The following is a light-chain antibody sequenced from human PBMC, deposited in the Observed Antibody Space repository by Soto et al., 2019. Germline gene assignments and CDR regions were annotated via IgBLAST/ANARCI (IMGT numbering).Light chain of an antibody. V-gene: IGKV1-5*01. CDR1: QSISSW. Sequence: DIQMTQSPSTLSASVGDRVTITCRASQSISSWLAWYQQKPGKAPKLLIYDASSLESGVPSRFSGSGSGTEFTLTISSLQSEDFAVYYCQQYHYWWTFGQGTKVDNK. CDR2: DAS. CDR3: QQYHYWWT. J-gene: IGKJ1*01.